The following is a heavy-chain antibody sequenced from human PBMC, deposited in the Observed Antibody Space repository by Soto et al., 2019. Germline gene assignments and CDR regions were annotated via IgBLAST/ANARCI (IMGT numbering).Heavy chain of an antibody. J-gene: IGHJ4*02. V-gene: IGHV1-8*01. Sequence: ASVKVSFKASGYSFTSYDINWVRQATGQGLEWMGWMNPNSGNTGYAQKFQGRVTMTRNTSISTAYMELSSLRSEDTAVYYCARGGLYCSGGSCYRSPSGLVYFDYWGQGTLVTVSS. D-gene: IGHD2-15*01. CDR2: MNPNSGNT. CDR1: GYSFTSYD. CDR3: ARGGLYCSGGSCYRSPSGLVYFDY.